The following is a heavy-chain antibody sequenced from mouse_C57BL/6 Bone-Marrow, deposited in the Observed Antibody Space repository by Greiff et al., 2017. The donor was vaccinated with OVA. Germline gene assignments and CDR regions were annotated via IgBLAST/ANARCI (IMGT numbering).Heavy chain of an antibody. Sequence: QVQLQQSGAELARPGASVKLSCKASGYTFTSYGISWVKQRTGQGLEWIGEIYPRSGNTYYTEKFKGKATLTADKSSSTAYMELRSLTSEDSSFYVCARLYSTTVVEYFDYWGQGTTLTVSS. J-gene: IGHJ2*01. CDR1: GYTFTSYG. V-gene: IGHV1-81*01. D-gene: IGHD1-1*01. CDR3: ARLYSTTVVEYFDY. CDR2: IYPRSGNT.